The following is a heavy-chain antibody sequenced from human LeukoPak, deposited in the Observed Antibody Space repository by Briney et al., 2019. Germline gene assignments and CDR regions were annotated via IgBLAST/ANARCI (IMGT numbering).Heavy chain of an antibody. D-gene: IGHD2-2*02. CDR1: GFTFSNYS. V-gene: IGHV3-23*01. CDR3: TKARSASSSSCYNY. CDR2: ISGSDTST. J-gene: IGHJ4*02. Sequence: GGSLRLSCAASGFTFSNYSMTRVRQAPGKGLEWVSSISGSDTSTYYADSTKGRFTISRDNSKNTLELQMDSLRAEDTAVYYCTKARSASSSSCYNYWGQGILVTVSS.